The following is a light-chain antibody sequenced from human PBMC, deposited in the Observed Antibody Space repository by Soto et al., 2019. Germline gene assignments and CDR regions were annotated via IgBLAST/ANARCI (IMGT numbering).Light chain of an antibody. V-gene: IGLV1-40*01. Sequence: QSALTQPPSVSGAPGQRVTISCTGSSANIGAAYNVDWYQQLPGTAPKLLIYGNNNRPSGVPARFSGSKSGTSASLAISGLQSEDEADYYCAAWDDSLNGYVFGTGTKVTVL. CDR3: AAWDDSLNGYV. J-gene: IGLJ1*01. CDR1: SANIGAAYN. CDR2: GNN.